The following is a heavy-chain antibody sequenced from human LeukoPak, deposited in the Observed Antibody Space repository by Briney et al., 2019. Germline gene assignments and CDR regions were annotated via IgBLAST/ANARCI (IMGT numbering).Heavy chain of an antibody. CDR3: AKGPSGSYYGFDM. CDR1: GFNVSSNY. CDR2: ISGSGGST. Sequence: GGSLRLSCAVSGFNVSSNYMSWVRQAPGKGLEWVSAISGSGGSTYFPDSVKGRFTISRDNSKNTLHLQMNSLRAEDTALYYCAKGPSGSYYGFDMWGQGTMVTVSS. J-gene: IGHJ3*02. V-gene: IGHV3-23*01. D-gene: IGHD3-10*01.